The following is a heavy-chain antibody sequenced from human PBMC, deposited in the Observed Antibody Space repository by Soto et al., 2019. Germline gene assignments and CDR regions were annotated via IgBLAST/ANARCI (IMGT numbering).Heavy chain of an antibody. J-gene: IGHJ4*02. CDR2: IYYSGST. CDR1: GGSISSSSYY. Sequence: SETLSLTCTVSGGSISSSSYYWGWIRQPPGKGLEWIGSIYYSGSTYYNPSLKSRVTISVDTSKNQFSLKLSSVTAADTAVYYCARRTAMVINYRGQGTLVTVSS. D-gene: IGHD5-18*01. CDR3: ARRTAMVINY. V-gene: IGHV4-39*01.